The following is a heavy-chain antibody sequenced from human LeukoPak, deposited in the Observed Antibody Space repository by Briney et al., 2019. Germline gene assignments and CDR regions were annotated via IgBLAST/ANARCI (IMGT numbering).Heavy chain of an antibody. Sequence: GSLRLSCAASGFTFSSYGMHWVRQAPGKGLEWVAVISYDGSNKYYADSVKGRFTISRDNSKNTLYLQMNSLRAEDTAVYYCARRLTQYDCFDPWGQGILVTVSS. CDR3: ARRLTQYDCFDP. CDR1: GFTFSSYG. D-gene: IGHD2-2*01. V-gene: IGHV3-30*03. J-gene: IGHJ5*02. CDR2: ISYDGSNK.